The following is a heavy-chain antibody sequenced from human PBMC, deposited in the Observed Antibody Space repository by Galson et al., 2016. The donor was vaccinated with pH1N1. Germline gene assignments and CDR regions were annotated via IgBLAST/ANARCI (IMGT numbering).Heavy chain of an antibody. Sequence: ETLSLTCTVSAGSISSQYWSWIRQPPGKALEWIGYIHYSGSTNYNPSLKSRVSMSVDTSKNQFSLNLRSVTAADTAVYYCARLYIVVGEYQYYGMDVWGQGTTVTVSS. V-gene: IGHV4-59*11. CDR2: IHYSGST. J-gene: IGHJ6*02. D-gene: IGHD2-2*01. CDR3: ARLYIVVGEYQYYGMDV. CDR1: AGSISSQY.